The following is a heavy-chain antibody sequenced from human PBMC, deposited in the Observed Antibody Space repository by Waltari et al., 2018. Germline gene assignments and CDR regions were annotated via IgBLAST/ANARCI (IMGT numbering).Heavy chain of an antibody. J-gene: IGHJ4*02. D-gene: IGHD3-3*01. CDR3: ARGPNTIFGVVIRPYFDY. V-gene: IGHV4-39*07. CDR2: IYYSGST. Sequence: QLQLQESGPGLVKPSETLSLTCTVSGGSISSSSYYWGWIRQPPGKGLEWIGSIYYSGSTYYNPSLKSRVTISVDTSKNQFSLKLSSLTAADTAVYYCARGPNTIFGVVIRPYFDYWGQGTLVTVSS. CDR1: GGSISSSSYY.